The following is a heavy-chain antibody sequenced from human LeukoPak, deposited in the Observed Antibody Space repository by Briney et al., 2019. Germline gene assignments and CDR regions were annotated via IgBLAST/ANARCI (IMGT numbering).Heavy chain of an antibody. CDR1: GGSISSSSYY. CDR2: IYYSGST. D-gene: IGHD3-10*01. Sequence: PSETLSLTCTVSGGSISSSSYYWGWIRQPPGTGLEWIGSIYYSGSTYYNPSLMSRVTISVDTSKNQFSLKLSSVTAADTAIYYCARVGRAYYGSGSPFDYWGQGTLVTVSS. J-gene: IGHJ4*02. CDR3: ARVGRAYYGSGSPFDY. V-gene: IGHV4-39*07.